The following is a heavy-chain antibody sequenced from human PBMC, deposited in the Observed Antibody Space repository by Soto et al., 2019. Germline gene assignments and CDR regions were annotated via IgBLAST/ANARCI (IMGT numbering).Heavy chain of an antibody. CDR3: ARDRGWGAFDI. D-gene: IGHD3-10*01. CDR1: GFTFSSYG. Sequence: QVQLVESGGGVVQPGRSLRLSCAASGFTFSSYGMHWVRQAPGKGLEWVAVIWYDGSNKYYADSVKGRFTISRDNSKNTLYLQMNSLRAEDTAVYYCARDRGWGAFDIWGQGTTVTVSS. V-gene: IGHV3-33*01. CDR2: IWYDGSNK. J-gene: IGHJ3*02.